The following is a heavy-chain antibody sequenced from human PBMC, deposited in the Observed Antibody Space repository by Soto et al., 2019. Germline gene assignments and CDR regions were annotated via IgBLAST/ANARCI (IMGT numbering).Heavy chain of an antibody. CDR2: IYYSGST. Sequence: SETLSLTCTVSGGSVSSGSYYWSWIRQPPGKGLEWIGYIYYSGSTNYNPALKSRVTISVDTSKNHFSLKLTSVTAADTAVYYCARSLSPYFYYSMDVWGQGTTVTVSS. D-gene: IGHD3-10*01. CDR3: ARSLSPYFYYSMDV. J-gene: IGHJ6*02. V-gene: IGHV4-61*03. CDR1: GGSVSSGSYY.